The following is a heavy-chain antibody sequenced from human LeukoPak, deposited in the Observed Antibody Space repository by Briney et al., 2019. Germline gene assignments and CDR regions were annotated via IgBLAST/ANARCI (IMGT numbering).Heavy chain of an antibody. Sequence: GGSLRLSCAASGFTFSSYAMSWVRQAPGKGLEWVSAISGSGGSTYYADSVKGRFTISRDNSKSTLYLQMSSLGAEDTALYYCAKEAVAGLVDYWGQGTLVTVSS. CDR2: ISGSGGST. V-gene: IGHV3-23*01. CDR1: GFTFSSYA. J-gene: IGHJ4*02. CDR3: AKEAVAGLVDY. D-gene: IGHD6-19*01.